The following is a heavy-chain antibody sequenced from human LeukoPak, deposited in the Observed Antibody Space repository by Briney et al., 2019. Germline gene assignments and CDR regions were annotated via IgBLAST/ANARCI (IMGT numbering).Heavy chain of an antibody. CDR1: GGSISSYY. CDR2: IYYSGST. CDR3: ARGHGDYAYYFDY. J-gene: IGHJ4*02. D-gene: IGHD4-17*01. V-gene: IGHV4-59*01. Sequence: SETLSLTCTVSGGSISSYYWSWIRQPPGKGLEWIGYIYYSGSTNYNPSLKSLVTISVDTSKNQFSLKLSSVTAADTAVYYCARGHGDYAYYFDYWGQGTLVTVSS.